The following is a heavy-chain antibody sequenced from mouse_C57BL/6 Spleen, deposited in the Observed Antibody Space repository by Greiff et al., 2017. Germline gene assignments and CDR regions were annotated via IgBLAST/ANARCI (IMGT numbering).Heavy chain of an antibody. D-gene: IGHD3-2*02. Sequence: QVHVKQSGAELVKPGASVKISCKASGYAFSSYWMNWVKQRPGKGLEWIGQIYPGDGDTNYNGKFKGKATLTADKSSSTAYMQLSSLTSEDSAVYFCARGGQLRGDYWGQGTTLTVSS. J-gene: IGHJ2*01. CDR2: IYPGDGDT. V-gene: IGHV1-80*01. CDR1: GYAFSSYW. CDR3: ARGGQLRGDY.